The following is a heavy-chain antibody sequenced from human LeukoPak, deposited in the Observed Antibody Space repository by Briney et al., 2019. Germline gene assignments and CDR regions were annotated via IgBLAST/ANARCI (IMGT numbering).Heavy chain of an antibody. CDR2: IYYSGST. V-gene: IGHV4-59*01. D-gene: IGHD1-1*01. J-gene: IGHJ4*02. CDR1: GGSFSGYY. Sequence: PSETLSLTCAVYGGSFSGYYWSWIRQPPGKGLEWIGYIYYSGSTNYNPSLKSRVTISVDTSKNQFSLKLSSVTAADTAVYYCARGGYNFDYWGQGSLVTVSS. CDR3: ARGGYNFDY.